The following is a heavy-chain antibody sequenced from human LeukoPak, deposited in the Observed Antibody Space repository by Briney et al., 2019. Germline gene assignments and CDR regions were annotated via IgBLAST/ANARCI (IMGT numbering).Heavy chain of an antibody. CDR2: IYYNEAT. Sequence: IRQPPGKGLEWIATIYYNEATQFNPSLKSRLTISIDTSKNQFSLKLGSVTAADTAVYYCAREDLIITSSGGHWGQGTLVTVSS. J-gene: IGHJ4*02. D-gene: IGHD3-10*01. CDR3: AREDLIITSSGGH. V-gene: IGHV4-39*07.